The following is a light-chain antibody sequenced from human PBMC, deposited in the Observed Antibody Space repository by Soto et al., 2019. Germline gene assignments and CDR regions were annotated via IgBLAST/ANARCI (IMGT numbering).Light chain of an antibody. V-gene: IGKV1-8*01. CDR3: QQYYSYLFT. J-gene: IGKJ1*01. CDR2: AAS. Sequence: ITCRASQGISSYLAWYQQKPGKAPKLLIYAASTLQSGVPSRFSGSGSGTDFTLTISCLQYEDFATYYCQQYYSYLFTFGQGTKVDIK. CDR1: QGISSY.